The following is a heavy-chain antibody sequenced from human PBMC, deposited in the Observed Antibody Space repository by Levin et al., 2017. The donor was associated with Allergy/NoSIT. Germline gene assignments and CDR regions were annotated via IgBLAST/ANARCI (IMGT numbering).Heavy chain of an antibody. J-gene: IGHJ4*02. CDR1: GFTFSSYA. CDR2: ISYDGSNK. D-gene: IGHD6-19*01. CDR3: ARASGYSSGWYVY. Sequence: AGGSLRLSCAASGFTFSSYAMHWVRQAPGKGLEWVAVISYDGSNKYYADSVKGRFTISRDNSKNTLYLQMNSLRAEDTAVYYCARASGYSSGWYVYWGQGTLVTVSS. V-gene: IGHV3-30*04.